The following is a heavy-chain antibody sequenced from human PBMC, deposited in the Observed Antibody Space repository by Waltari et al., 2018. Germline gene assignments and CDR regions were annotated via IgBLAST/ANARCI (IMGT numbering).Heavy chain of an antibody. CDR1: GDSVLSNF. Sequence: QLQLQESGPGLVQPSETLSLTCAVSGDSVLSNFWTWVRQPPGRGLEWIGRISGTGGSTDYNPSLKSRVTISIDTSKNQVSLKLSFMTAADTAVYFCARDGPYSYGGSSLYYYFDLWGPGT. CDR2: ISGTGGST. D-gene: IGHD3-10*01. CDR3: ARDGPYSYGGSSLYYYFDL. V-gene: IGHV4-4*07. J-gene: IGHJ2*01.